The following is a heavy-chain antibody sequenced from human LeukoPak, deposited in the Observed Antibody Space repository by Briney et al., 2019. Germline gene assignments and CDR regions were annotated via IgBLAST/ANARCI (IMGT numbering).Heavy chain of an antibody. V-gene: IGHV3-30-3*01. CDR3: AREDFDY. CDR2: ISYDGSNK. J-gene: IGHJ4*02. CDR1: GFTFSSYA. Sequence: PGGSLRLSCAASGFTFSSYAMHWVRKAPGKGLEWVAVISYDGSNKYYADSVKGRFTISRDNSKNTLYLQMNSLRAEDTAVYYCAREDFDYWGQGTLVTVSS.